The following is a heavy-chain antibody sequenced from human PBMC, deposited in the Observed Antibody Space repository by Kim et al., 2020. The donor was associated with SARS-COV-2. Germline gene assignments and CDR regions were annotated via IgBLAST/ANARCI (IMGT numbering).Heavy chain of an antibody. V-gene: IGHV3-73*01. D-gene: IGHD2-21*02. J-gene: IGHJ3*02. Sequence: GGSLRLSCAASGFTFSGSTMHWVRQASGKGLEWVGRIRSKANSYSKAYAASVKNRVTSARDDSTNTAYLQMNSLKTEDTAVYYCTRVSAIPGDWYDAFDIWGQGTMVTVSS. CDR3: TRVSAIPGDWYDAFDI. CDR1: GFTFSGST. CDR2: IRSKANSYSK.